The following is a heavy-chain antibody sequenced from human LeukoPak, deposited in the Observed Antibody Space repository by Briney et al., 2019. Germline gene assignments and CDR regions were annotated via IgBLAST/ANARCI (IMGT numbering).Heavy chain of an antibody. CDR3: ARDGSSSWYGGFDY. D-gene: IGHD6-13*01. CDR1: GGSISSDTYY. Sequence: SETLSLTCTVSGGSISSDTYYWGWIRQPPGKGLEWIGSVYHSGSTNYNPSLKSRVTISVDKSKNQFSLKLSSVTAADTAVYYCARDGSSSWYGGFDYWGQGTLVTVSS. CDR2: VYHSGST. J-gene: IGHJ4*02. V-gene: IGHV4-39*07.